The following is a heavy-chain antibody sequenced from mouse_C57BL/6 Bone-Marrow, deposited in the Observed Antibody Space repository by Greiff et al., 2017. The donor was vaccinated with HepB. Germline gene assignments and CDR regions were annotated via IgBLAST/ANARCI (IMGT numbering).Heavy chain of an antibody. Sequence: QVQLQQPGAELVKPGASVKLSCKASGYTFTSYWMHWVKQRPGQGLEWIGMIHPNSGSTNYNEKFKSKATLTVDKSSSTAYMQLSSLTSEDSAVYYCARSHFGSSYSFAYWGQGTLVTVSA. CDR2: IHPNSGST. D-gene: IGHD1-1*01. V-gene: IGHV1-64*01. CDR3: ARSHFGSSYSFAY. J-gene: IGHJ3*01. CDR1: GYTFTSYW.